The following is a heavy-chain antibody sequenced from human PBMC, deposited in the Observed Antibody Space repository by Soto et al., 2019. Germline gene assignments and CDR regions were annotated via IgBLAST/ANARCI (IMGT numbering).Heavy chain of an antibody. CDR1: GFTFSSYS. D-gene: IGHD5-18*01. V-gene: IGHV3-21*01. CDR3: ARDGKDTAMANYYYYYMDV. J-gene: IGHJ6*03. CDR2: ISSSSSYI. Sequence: GGSLRLSCAASGFTFSSYSMNWVRQAPGKGLEWVSSISSSSSYIYYADSVKGRFTISRDNAKNSLYLQMNSLRAEDTAVYYCARDGKDTAMANYYYYYMDVWGKGTTVTVSS.